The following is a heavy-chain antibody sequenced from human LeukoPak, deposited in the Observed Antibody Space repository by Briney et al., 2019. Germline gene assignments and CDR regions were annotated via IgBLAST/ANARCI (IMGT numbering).Heavy chain of an antibody. J-gene: IGHJ4*02. CDR2: INPNSGDT. CDR3: ARADPSPALDY. CDR1: GYTFIVYY. V-gene: IGHV1-2*02. Sequence: ASVKVSCKASGYTFIVYYMHWVRQAPGQGLEWMGWINPNSGDTNYAQKFQGRVTMTRDTSISTAYMEVSRLRSDDTAVYYCARADPSPALDYWGQGTLVTVSS.